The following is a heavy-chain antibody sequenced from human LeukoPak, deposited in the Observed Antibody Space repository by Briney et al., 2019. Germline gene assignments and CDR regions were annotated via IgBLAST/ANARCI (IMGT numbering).Heavy chain of an antibody. Sequence: GGSLRLSCAASGFTFSSYSMNWVRQAPGKGLEWVSYISSSSSTIYYADSVKGRFTISRDNAKNSLYLQMNSLKTEDTAVYYCTRESGGGLIAAAGNDAFDIWGQGTMVTVSS. D-gene: IGHD6-13*01. CDR3: TRESGGGLIAAAGNDAFDI. CDR1: GFTFSSYS. V-gene: IGHV3-48*01. J-gene: IGHJ3*02. CDR2: ISSSSSTI.